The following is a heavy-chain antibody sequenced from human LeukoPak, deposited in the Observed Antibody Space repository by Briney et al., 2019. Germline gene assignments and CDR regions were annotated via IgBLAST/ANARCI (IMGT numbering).Heavy chain of an antibody. Sequence: SEALSLTCTVSGGSISSGDYYWSWIRQPPGKGLEWIGYIYYSGSTYYNPSLKSRVTISVDTPKNQFSLKLSSVTAADTAVYYCARVMVSAHLYYYYGMDVWGQGTTVTVSS. V-gene: IGHV4-30-4*01. J-gene: IGHJ6*02. CDR2: IYYSGST. CDR3: ARVMVSAHLYYYYGMDV. D-gene: IGHD1-14*01. CDR1: GGSISSGDYY.